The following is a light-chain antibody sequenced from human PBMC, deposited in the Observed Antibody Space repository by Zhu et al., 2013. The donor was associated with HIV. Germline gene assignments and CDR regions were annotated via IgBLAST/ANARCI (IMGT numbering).Light chain of an antibody. CDR1: QDINSA. J-gene: IGKJ1*01. CDR2: DAS. Sequence: AVQLTQSPSSLSASVGDRITITCRASQDINSALAWYQQKPGKPPNLLIYDASSLEGGVPSRFSGSGSETDFTLSITSLQPDDFASYFCQQYNSYFRTFGQGTKVE. V-gene: IGKV1-13*02. CDR3: QQYNSYFRT.